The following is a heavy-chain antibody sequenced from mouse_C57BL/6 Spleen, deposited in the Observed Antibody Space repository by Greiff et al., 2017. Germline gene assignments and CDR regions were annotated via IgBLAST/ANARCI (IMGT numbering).Heavy chain of an antibody. Sequence: VQLQQSGAELARPGASVKLSCKASGYTFTSYGISWVKQRTGQGLEWIGEIYPRSGNTYYNEKFKGKATLTADKSSSTAYVELRSLTSEDSAVYFCARRGGLGNAMGYWGQGTSVTVAS. V-gene: IGHV1-81*01. CDR1: GYTFTSYG. D-gene: IGHD4-1*01. CDR3: ARRGGLGNAMGY. CDR2: IYPRSGNT. J-gene: IGHJ4*01.